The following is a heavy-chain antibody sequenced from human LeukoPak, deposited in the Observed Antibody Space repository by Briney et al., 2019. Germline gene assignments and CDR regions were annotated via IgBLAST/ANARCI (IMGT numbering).Heavy chain of an antibody. Sequence: SETLSLTCTVSGGSISSYYWSWIRQPAGKGLEWIGRIYTSGSTNYNPSLKSRVTMSVDTSKNQFSLKLSSVTAADTAVYYCARDGSSFVVVVAATSFDYWGQGTLVTVSS. V-gene: IGHV4-4*07. J-gene: IGHJ4*02. CDR3: ARDGSSFVVVVAATSFDY. D-gene: IGHD2-15*01. CDR1: GGSISSYY. CDR2: IYTSGST.